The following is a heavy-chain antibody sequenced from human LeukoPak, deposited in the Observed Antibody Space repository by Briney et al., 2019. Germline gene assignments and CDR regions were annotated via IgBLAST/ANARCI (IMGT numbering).Heavy chain of an antibody. CDR2: ISYDGSNK. CDR3: AKLYGDYDYFDY. V-gene: IGHV3-30*18. Sequence: GGSLRLSCAASGFIFSSSWMSWVRQAPGKGLEWVAVISYDGSNKYYADSVKGRFTISRDNSKNTLYLQMNSLRAEDTAVYYCAKLYGDYDYFDYWGQGTLVTVSS. CDR1: GFIFSSSW. J-gene: IGHJ4*02. D-gene: IGHD4-17*01.